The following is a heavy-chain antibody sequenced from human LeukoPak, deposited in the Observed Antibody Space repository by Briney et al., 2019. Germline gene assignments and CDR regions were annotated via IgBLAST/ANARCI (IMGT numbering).Heavy chain of an antibody. D-gene: IGHD6-19*01. J-gene: IGHJ4*02. Sequence: SGGSLRLSCAASGFSFSTYVMHWVRQAPGKGLEWVAVLSYDGSEKYYADSVKGRFTISRDNSKNTLYLQLNSLRPEDTAVYCCARALSYSSGWHADYWGQGALVTVSS. CDR1: GFSFSTYV. V-gene: IGHV3-30*04. CDR2: LSYDGSEK. CDR3: ARALSYSSGWHADY.